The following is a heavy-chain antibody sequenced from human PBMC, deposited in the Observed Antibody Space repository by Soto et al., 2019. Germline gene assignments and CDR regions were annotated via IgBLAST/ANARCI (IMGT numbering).Heavy chain of an antibody. V-gene: IGHV1-18*01. J-gene: IGHJ3*02. CDR2: ISPYNGYT. Sequence: QVQLVQSGGEVKKPGASVKVSCKASGYIFTSYGINWVRQAPGQGLEWVGWISPYNGYTNYAQKFQARVTMTTDTSPSTGYIERRSLRSDDTAVYYSVRWNCSRNSCRSNGCAICGHGTMVTVSS. CDR3: VRWNCSRNSCRSNGCAI. CDR1: GYIFTSYG. D-gene: IGHD2-2*01.